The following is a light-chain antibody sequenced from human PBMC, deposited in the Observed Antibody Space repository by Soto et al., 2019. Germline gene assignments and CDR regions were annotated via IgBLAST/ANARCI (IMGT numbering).Light chain of an antibody. CDR2: DAS. CDR1: QTVSSRF. V-gene: IGKV3-20*01. J-gene: IGKJ1*01. CDR3: QQFGSLGT. Sequence: EVVLTQSPGTLSLSPGERATLSCRTSQTVSSRFLAWYQQKPGQAPRLLMFDASNRATDIPDRFSGSESGTDFTLTIGRLEPEDFAVYYCQQFGSLGTFGQGTKVEIK.